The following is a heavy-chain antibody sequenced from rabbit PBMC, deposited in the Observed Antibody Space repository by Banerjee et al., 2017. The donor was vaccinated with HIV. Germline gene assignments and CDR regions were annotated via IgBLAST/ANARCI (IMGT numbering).Heavy chain of an antibody. CDR3: ARTADGTGYFDL. Sequence: QEQLEESGGDLVKPEGSLTLTCTASGFSFSNKYVMCWVRQAPGKGLEWIACIYTGDSSTDYATWVNGRFTISKTSSTTVTLQMSSLTAADTAAYFCARTADGTGYFDLWGPGTLVTVS. D-gene: IGHD7-1*01. CDR2: IYTGDSST. CDR1: GFSFSNKYV. V-gene: IGHV1S45*01. J-gene: IGHJ4*01.